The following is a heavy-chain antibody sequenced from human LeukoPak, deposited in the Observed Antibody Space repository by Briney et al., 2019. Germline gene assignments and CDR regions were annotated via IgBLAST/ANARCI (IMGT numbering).Heavy chain of an antibody. Sequence: SETLSLTCTVSGGSISSGGYYWSWIRQHPGKGLEWIGYIYYSGSTYYNPSLKSRVTISVDTSKNQFSLKLSSVTAADTAVYYCARGPLWFGELPDDYWGQGTLVTVSS. V-gene: IGHV4-31*03. CDR2: IYYSGST. D-gene: IGHD3-10*01. J-gene: IGHJ4*02. CDR1: GGSISSGGYY. CDR3: ARGPLWFGELPDDY.